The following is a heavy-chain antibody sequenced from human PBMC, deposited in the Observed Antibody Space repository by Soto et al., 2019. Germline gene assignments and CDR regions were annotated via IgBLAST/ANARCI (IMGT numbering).Heavy chain of an antibody. Sequence: SSETLSFTCTVSGGSISYYYWGWIRQPPGKGLEWIGSIYYSGNTHYNPSLKSRVTISVDTSMNQFSLNLDSVTAVDSAVYYCVRGGYVHAFDYWGQGALVTVSS. CDR1: GGSISYYY. V-gene: IGHV4-59*01. J-gene: IGHJ4*02. D-gene: IGHD5-12*01. CDR2: IYYSGNT. CDR3: VRGGYVHAFDY.